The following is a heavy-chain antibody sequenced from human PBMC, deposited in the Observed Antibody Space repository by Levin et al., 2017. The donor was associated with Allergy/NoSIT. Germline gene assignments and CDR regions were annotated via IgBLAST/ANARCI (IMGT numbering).Heavy chain of an antibody. V-gene: IGHV4-39*07. Sequence: SETLSLTCTVSGGSIISTNYYWGWIRQPPGTGLEWIGNIYLSGSTYYNPSLKSRVTISVDRSKNQFSLNLSSVTAADTAVYYCARVAGYSYGYYFDYWGQGTLVTVSS. CDR2: IYLSGST. D-gene: IGHD5-18*01. J-gene: IGHJ4*02. CDR1: GGSIISTNYY. CDR3: ARVAGYSYGYYFDY.